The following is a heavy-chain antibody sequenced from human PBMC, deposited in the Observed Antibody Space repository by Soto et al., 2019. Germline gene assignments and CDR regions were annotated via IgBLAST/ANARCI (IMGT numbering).Heavy chain of an antibody. CDR1: GDSISNFY. CDR3: ARGMGRYFDL. V-gene: IGHV4-4*07. D-gene: IGHD2-8*01. J-gene: IGHJ2*01. Sequence: QVQLQASGPGLVQPSETLSLTCTVSGDSISNFYWSWIRQPTGKGLEALGRISARGRTNYNPSLQSRVAMSLDTSKHQFSLRLTSLSAADTAVYFCARGMGRYFDLWGRGTLVTVFS. CDR2: ISARGRT.